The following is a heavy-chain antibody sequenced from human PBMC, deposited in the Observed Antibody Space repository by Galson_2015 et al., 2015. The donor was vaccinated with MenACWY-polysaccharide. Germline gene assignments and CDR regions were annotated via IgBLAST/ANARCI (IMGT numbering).Heavy chain of an antibody. J-gene: IGHJ4*02. CDR1: GFIFSNYW. CDR3: ARDPEWGANDY. V-gene: IGHV3-7*01. D-gene: IGHD1-26*01. CDR2: IKYDGSVK. Sequence: SLRLSCATSGFIFSNYWMAWVRQAPGKGLEWVGNIKYDGSVKYYVDSVKGRFTISRDNAENSVYLQMNSLRAEDTAVYYCARDPEWGANDYWGQGTLVTVSS.